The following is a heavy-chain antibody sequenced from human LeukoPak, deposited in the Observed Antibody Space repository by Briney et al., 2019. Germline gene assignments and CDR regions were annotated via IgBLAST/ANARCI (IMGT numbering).Heavy chain of an antibody. D-gene: IGHD3-10*01. Sequence: ASVKVSCKASGYTFTGYYMHWVRQAPGQGLEWMGWINPNSGGTNYAQKFQGRVTMTRDTSISAAYMELSRLRSDDTAVYYCARDGSRGYGMDVWGQGTTVTVSS. J-gene: IGHJ6*02. CDR1: GYTFTGYY. V-gene: IGHV1-2*02. CDR3: ARDGSRGYGMDV. CDR2: INPNSGGT.